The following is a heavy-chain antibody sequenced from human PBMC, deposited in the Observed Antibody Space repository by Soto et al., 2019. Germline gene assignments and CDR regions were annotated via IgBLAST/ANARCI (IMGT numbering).Heavy chain of an antibody. V-gene: IGHV3-11*06. J-gene: IGHJ4*02. CDR3: ARDHSLGGYSYCKFDC. Sequence: WGSLRLSCAASGFTFSDYYMSWVRQAPGKGLEWVSHICSRRSYTKYADSVKGGFTISRDNAKNTLYLQMNRLRADGTAVYYCARDHSLGGYSYCKFDCWGQGTLVTVSS. CDR2: ICSRRSYT. D-gene: IGHD5-18*01. CDR1: GFTFSDYY.